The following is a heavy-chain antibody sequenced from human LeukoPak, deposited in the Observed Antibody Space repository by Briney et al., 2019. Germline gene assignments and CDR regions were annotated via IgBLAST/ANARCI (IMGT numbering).Heavy chain of an antibody. CDR3: ASSLGYSGYDFDY. D-gene: IGHD5-12*01. CDR1: GGSISSYY. Sequence: SETLSLTCTVSGGSISSYYWSWIRHPAGKGLEWIGRIYTSGSTNYNPSLKSRVTMSVDTSKNQFSLKLSSVTAADTAVYYCASSLGYSGYDFDYWGQGTLVTVSS. CDR2: IYTSGST. J-gene: IGHJ4*02. V-gene: IGHV4-4*07.